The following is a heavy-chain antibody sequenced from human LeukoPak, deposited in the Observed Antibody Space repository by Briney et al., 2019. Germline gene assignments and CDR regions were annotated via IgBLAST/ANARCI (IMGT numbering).Heavy chain of an antibody. J-gene: IGHJ4*02. CDR3: AKDDYSSSPSFDY. Sequence: GGSLRLSCAASGFTFSSYWMHWVRQAPGKGLVWVSRINTDGSSTSYADSVKGRFTISRDNAKNTLYLQMNSLRAEDTAVYYCAKDDYSSSPSFDYWGQGTLVTVSS. CDR2: INTDGSST. D-gene: IGHD6-6*01. CDR1: GFTFSSYW. V-gene: IGHV3-74*01.